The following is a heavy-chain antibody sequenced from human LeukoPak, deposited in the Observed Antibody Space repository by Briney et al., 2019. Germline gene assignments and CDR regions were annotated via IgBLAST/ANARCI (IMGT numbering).Heavy chain of an antibody. CDR2: IHHSGSI. CDR3: ARGGDRSFDY. Sequence: SETLSLTCAVSGVSISSNLWWTWVRQPPGEGLEWIAEIHHSGSINYNPSLKSRVTISVDKAKNQFSLNLNSVTAADTAVYYCARGGDRSFDYWGQGTLVTVSS. D-gene: IGHD3-10*01. CDR1: GVSISSNLW. V-gene: IGHV4-4*02. J-gene: IGHJ4*02.